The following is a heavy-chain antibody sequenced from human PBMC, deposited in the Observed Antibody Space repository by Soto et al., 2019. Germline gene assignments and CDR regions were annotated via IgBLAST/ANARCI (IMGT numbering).Heavy chain of an antibody. Sequence: ASVKVSCKASGYTFTSYGISWVRQAPGQGLEWMGWISSYNGNTNYAQKLQDRVTMTTDTSTTTAYMELRSLRSDGTAVYYCARVTDGRFNFDYWGRGTLVTVSS. CDR2: ISSYNGNT. CDR3: ARVTDGRFNFDY. J-gene: IGHJ4*02. CDR1: GYTFTSYG. D-gene: IGHD2-21*02. V-gene: IGHV1-18*01.